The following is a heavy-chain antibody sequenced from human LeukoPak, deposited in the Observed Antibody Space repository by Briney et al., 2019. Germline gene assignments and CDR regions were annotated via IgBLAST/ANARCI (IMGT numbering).Heavy chain of an antibody. Sequence: GGSLRLSCAASGFTFSGSAMHWVRQASGKGLEWVGRIRSKANSYATAYAASVKGRFTISRDDSKNTAYLQMNSLKTEDTAVYYFTRHGGSYWDDYWGQGTLVTVSS. V-gene: IGHV3-73*01. CDR1: GFTFSGSA. D-gene: IGHD1-26*01. CDR2: IRSKANSYAT. J-gene: IGHJ4*02. CDR3: TRHGGSYWDDY.